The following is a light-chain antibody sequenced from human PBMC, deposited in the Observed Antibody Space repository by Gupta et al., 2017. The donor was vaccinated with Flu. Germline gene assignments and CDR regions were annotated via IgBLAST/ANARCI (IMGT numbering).Light chain of an antibody. V-gene: IGKV2-28*01. Sequence: DIVMTQSPLSLPVTPGEPASIYCRSSQSLLHSNGYNYLDWYLQKPGQSPQLLIYLGSNRAAGVPDRFSGSGLGTDFTLKISRGEEEDVGVYYCRQALQNPPWTFGQGTKVEIK. CDR2: LGS. J-gene: IGKJ1*01. CDR1: QSLLHSNGYNY. CDR3: RQALQNPPWT.